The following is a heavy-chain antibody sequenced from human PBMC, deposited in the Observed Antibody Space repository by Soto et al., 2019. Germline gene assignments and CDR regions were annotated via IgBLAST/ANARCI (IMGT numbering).Heavy chain of an antibody. CDR3: ARFYYYDSSGYYNNWFDP. CDR1: GGTISSYY. V-gene: IGHV4-59*08. Sequence: PSETLYLTCTVSGGTISSYYWSWIRQHPGKGLERIGYIYYSGSTNYNPSLKSRVTISVDTSKNQFSLKLSSVTAADTSLYYCARFYYYDSSGYYNNWFDPWGQGTLVTVSS. D-gene: IGHD3-22*01. J-gene: IGHJ5*02. CDR2: IYYSGST.